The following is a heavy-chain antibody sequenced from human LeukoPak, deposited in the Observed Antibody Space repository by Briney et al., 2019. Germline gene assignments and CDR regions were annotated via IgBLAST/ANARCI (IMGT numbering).Heavy chain of an antibody. CDR2: ISGSGGST. J-gene: IGHJ5*02. CDR3: ARSPYYYDSIGFDP. CDR1: GFTFSSYA. Sequence: QTGGSLRLSCAASGFTFSSYAMSWVRQAPGKGLEWVSAISGSGGSTYYADSVKGRFTISRDNSKNTLYLQMNSLRAEDTAVYYCARSPYYYDSIGFDPWGQGTLVTVSS. D-gene: IGHD3-22*01. V-gene: IGHV3-23*01.